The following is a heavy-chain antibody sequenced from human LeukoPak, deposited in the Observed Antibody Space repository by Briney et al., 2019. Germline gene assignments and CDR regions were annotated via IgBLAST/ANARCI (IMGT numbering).Heavy chain of an antibody. J-gene: IGHJ4*02. Sequence: GGSLRLSCAASGFTFSSYGMHWVRQAPGKGLEWVAFIRYDGSNKYYADSVKGRFTISRDNSKNTLYLQMNSLRAEDTAVYYCAKDSYGSGSYGGAAYWGQGTLVTVSS. V-gene: IGHV3-30*02. CDR3: AKDSYGSGSYGGAAY. CDR2: IRYDGSNK. CDR1: GFTFSSYG. D-gene: IGHD3-10*01.